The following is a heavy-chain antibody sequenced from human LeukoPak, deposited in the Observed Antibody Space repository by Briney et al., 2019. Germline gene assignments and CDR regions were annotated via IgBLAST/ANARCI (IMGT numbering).Heavy chain of an antibody. Sequence: GGSLRLSCSASGFTFSSSAVHWVRQAPGKGLESVSSISSNGDTTYYADSVKGRFTISRDNSKNTLYLQMSSLRAEDTAVYYCVKDRIAVAGTFDSWGQGTLVTVSS. CDR1: GFTFSSSA. CDR2: ISSNGDTT. V-gene: IGHV3-64D*09. CDR3: VKDRIAVAGTFDS. J-gene: IGHJ5*01. D-gene: IGHD6-19*01.